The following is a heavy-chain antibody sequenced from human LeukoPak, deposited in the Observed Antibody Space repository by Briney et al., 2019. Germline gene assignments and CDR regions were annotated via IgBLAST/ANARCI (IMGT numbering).Heavy chain of an antibody. CDR2: ISYDGSNK. V-gene: IGHV3-30*03. CDR3: ARGPYGGNSAGGWEN. J-gene: IGHJ4*02. CDR1: GFTFSIYG. D-gene: IGHD4-23*01. Sequence: PGGSLRLSCAASGFTFSIYGMHWVRQAPGKGLEWVAVISYDGSNKYYADSVKGRFTISRDNSKNTLYLQMNSLRAEDTAVYYCARGPYGGNSAGGWENWGQGTLVTVSS.